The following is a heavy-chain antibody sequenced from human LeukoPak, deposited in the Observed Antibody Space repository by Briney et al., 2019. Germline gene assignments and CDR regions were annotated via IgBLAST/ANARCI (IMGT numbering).Heavy chain of an antibody. D-gene: IGHD6-19*01. V-gene: IGHV6-1*01. CDR1: GDSVSTNSAA. Sequence: SQTLSLTCAISGDSVSTNSAAWNWIRQSPLRGLEWLGRTYYRSKWYSDYAVSVKSRITINPDTSKNQFSLHLDSVTPEDTAVYYCARGVEGSGWYGQEYYFDYWGQGTLVTVSS. CDR2: TYYRSKWYS. CDR3: ARGVEGSGWYGQEYYFDY. J-gene: IGHJ4*02.